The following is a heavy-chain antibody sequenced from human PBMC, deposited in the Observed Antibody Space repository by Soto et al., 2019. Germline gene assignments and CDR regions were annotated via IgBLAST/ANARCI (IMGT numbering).Heavy chain of an antibody. CDR3: ARGRDDNSGYLLVPFDY. V-gene: IGHV3-30-3*01. J-gene: IGHJ4*02. CDR2: ISYDGGNK. D-gene: IGHD3-22*01. Sequence: QVQLVESGGGVVQPGRSLRLSCAASEFIFSSYAIHWVRQAPGKGLQRVAVISYDGGNKYYADSVKGRFTISRDSSKNTLYLRMNSLRAEDTAVYYCARGRDDNSGYLLVPFDYWGQGTLVTVSS. CDR1: EFIFSSYA.